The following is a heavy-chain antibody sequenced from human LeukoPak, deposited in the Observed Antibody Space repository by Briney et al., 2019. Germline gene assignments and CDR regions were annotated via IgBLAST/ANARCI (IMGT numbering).Heavy chain of an antibody. Sequence: GGSLRLSCAASGFTFTSYVMNWVRQAPGQGLEWVSTIADSGGDTYYADSVKGRFTVSRDDSENTLYLQMHSLRAEDTATYYCAKSSLSNAWDDFDYWGQGTLVTVSS. D-gene: IGHD1-26*01. CDR2: IADSGGDT. V-gene: IGHV3-23*01. CDR1: GFTFTSYV. J-gene: IGHJ4*02. CDR3: AKSSLSNAWDDFDY.